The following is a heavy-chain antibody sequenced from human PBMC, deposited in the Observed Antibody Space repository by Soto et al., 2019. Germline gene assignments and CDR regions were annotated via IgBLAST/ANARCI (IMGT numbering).Heavy chain of an antibody. D-gene: IGHD1-26*01. CDR1: GYTFTSFG. J-gene: IGHJ3*02. V-gene: IGHV1-18*01. CDR2: ISAYNGNT. Sequence: QVQLVQSGAEVKKPGASVKVSCKASGYTFTSFGISWVRQAPGQGREWMGWISAYNGNTNYAENLQGRVTLTTDTSTSTDYMELRSLRSDDTAVYYCARDHRCGTDAFDIWGRGTMVTGSS. CDR3: ARDHRCGTDAFDI.